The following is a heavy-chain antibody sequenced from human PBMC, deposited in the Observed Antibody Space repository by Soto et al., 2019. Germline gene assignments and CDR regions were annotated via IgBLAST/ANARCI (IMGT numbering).Heavy chain of an antibody. CDR1: GFTFINYA. Sequence: EVQLLESGGGLVQPGGSLRLSCAASGFTFINYAMTWVRQAPGKGLEWVSSISGGGDATFYADHVKGHFTISRDNSENMLYLNMNSLRAEATAIYYSAKKGLGSLKTFCSGCACHDAFDLWGPGTMVTVSS. CDR2: ISGGGDAT. J-gene: IGHJ3*01. D-gene: IGHD3-3*01. CDR3: AKKGLGSLKTFCSGCACHDAFDL. V-gene: IGHV3-23*01.